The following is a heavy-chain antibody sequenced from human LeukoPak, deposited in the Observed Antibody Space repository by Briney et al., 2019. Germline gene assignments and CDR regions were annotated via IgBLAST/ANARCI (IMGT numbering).Heavy chain of an antibody. Sequence: SETLSLTCAVYGGSFSGYYWSWIRQPPGKGLEWIGEINHSGSTNYNPSLKSRVTISVDTSKNQFSLKLSSVTAADTAVYYCASWGTAMVRRGVDYWGQGTLVTVSS. CDR1: GGSFSGYY. CDR2: INHSGST. V-gene: IGHV4-34*01. D-gene: IGHD5-18*01. CDR3: ASWGTAMVRRGVDY. J-gene: IGHJ4*02.